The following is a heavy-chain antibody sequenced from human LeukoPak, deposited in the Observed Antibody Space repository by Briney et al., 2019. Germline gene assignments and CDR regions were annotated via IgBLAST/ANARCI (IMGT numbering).Heavy chain of an antibody. CDR1: GGSFSGYY. V-gene: IGHV4-34*01. CDR3: ARPRYYGSGSWGS. J-gene: IGHJ4*02. CDR2: INHSGST. D-gene: IGHD3-10*01. Sequence: SETLSLTCAVYGGSFSGYYWSWIRQPPGKGLEWIGEINHSGSTNYNPSLKSRVTISVDTSKNQFSLKLSSVTAADTAVYYCARPRYYGSGSWGSWGQGTLVTVSS.